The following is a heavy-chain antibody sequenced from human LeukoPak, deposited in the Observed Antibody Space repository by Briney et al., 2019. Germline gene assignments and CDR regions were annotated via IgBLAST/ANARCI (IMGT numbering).Heavy chain of an antibody. CDR3: ARPRSGYCSSNSCYRKSHAFDI. V-gene: IGHV3-21*01. Sequence: PGGSLRLSCAAAGFTLSSYSMNWVRQAPGKGLEWVSSISSSSSYIYYADSVKGRFTISRDNAKNSLYLQMNSLRAEDTAVYYCARPRSGYCSSNSCYRKSHAFDIWGQGTMVTVSS. CDR1: GFTLSSYS. CDR2: ISSSSSYI. J-gene: IGHJ3*02. D-gene: IGHD2-2*01.